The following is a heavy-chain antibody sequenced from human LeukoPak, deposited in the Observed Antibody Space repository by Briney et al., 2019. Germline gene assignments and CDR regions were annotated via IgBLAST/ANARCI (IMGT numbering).Heavy chain of an antibody. D-gene: IGHD2-15*01. J-gene: IGHJ4*02. CDR2: IYPGDSDT. CDR3: ARHFCSGGSCYYVDY. CDR1: GYSFTSNW. V-gene: IGHV5-51*01. Sequence: GESLKISCRGSGYSFTSNWIGWVRQMPGKGLEWMGIIYPGDSDTRYSPSFQGQVTISADKSISTAYLQWSSLKASDTAMYYCARHFCSGGSCYYVDYWGQGTLVTVSS.